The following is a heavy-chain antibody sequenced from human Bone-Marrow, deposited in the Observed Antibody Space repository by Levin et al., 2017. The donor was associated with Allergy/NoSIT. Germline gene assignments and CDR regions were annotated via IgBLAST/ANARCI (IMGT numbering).Heavy chain of an antibody. Sequence: PSETLSLTCTVSGASMSPYYWSWIRQTPGRGLEWIGYIFHSGSTSYNPSLEDRVTISIDKSRTQFSLKLRSVTAADTALYFCSRARDSFGYLPLDYWGQGNLVIVST. V-gene: IGHV4-59*01. CDR3: SRARDSFGYLPLDY. J-gene: IGHJ4*02. D-gene: IGHD5-18*01. CDR1: GASMSPYY. CDR2: IFHSGST.